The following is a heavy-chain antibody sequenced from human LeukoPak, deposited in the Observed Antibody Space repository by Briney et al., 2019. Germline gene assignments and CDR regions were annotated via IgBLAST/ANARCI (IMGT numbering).Heavy chain of an antibody. J-gene: IGHJ4*02. CDR2: MNPNSGNT. D-gene: IGHD1-7*01. V-gene: IGHV1-8*03. CDR1: GYTFTSYD. Sequence: ASVKVSCKASGYTFTSYDINWVRQATGQGLEWMGWMNPNSGNTGYAQKFQGRVTITRNTSISTAYMELSSLRSEDTAVYYCARRDITGTWFDYWGQGTLVTVSS. CDR3: ARRDITGTWFDY.